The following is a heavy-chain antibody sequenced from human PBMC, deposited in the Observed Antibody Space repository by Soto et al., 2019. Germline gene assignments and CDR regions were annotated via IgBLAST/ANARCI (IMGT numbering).Heavy chain of an antibody. CDR3: VSLSGCGGGSCYIPDY. D-gene: IGHD2-15*01. CDR1: GYTFTSCG. CDR2: ISAYNGNT. J-gene: IGHJ4*02. V-gene: IGHV1-18*01. Sequence: QVQLVQSGAEVMQPGASVKVSCKASGYTFTSCGISWVRQAPGQGLEWMGWISAYNGNTNYAQNFQGRVTMTTDTSTSTAYMELRSLRSDDTAVYYCVSLSGCGGGSCYIPDYWGQGTLLTVSS.